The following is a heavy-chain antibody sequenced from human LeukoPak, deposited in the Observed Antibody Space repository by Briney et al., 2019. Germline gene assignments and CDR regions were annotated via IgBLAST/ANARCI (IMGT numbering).Heavy chain of an antibody. CDR3: AKDVYYYDSSGSFDY. J-gene: IGHJ4*02. Sequence: PGGSLRLSCAASGFTFNNYAMSWVRQAPGKGLEWVSAISGSGGTTYYADSVKGRFTFSRDNSKNTLYLQMNSLRAEDTAVYYCAKDVYYYDSSGSFDYWGQGTLVTVSS. V-gene: IGHV3-23*01. CDR2: ISGSGGTT. D-gene: IGHD3-22*01. CDR1: GFTFNNYA.